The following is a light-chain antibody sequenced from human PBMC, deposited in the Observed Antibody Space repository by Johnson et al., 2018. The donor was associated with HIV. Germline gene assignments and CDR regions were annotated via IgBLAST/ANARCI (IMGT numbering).Light chain of an antibody. Sequence: QSVLTQPPSVSAAPGQKVTISCSGSSSNIGNKYVSWYQQLPGTAPKLLIYENNKRPSGIPDRFSGSKSGTSATLGITGLQTGDEADYYCGTWDSSLSAGYVFGTGTKVTVL. J-gene: IGLJ1*01. CDR1: SSNIGNKY. V-gene: IGLV1-51*02. CDR2: ENN. CDR3: GTWDSSLSAGYV.